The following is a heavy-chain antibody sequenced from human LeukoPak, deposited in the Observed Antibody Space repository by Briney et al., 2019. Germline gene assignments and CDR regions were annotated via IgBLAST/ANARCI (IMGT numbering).Heavy chain of an antibody. J-gene: IGHJ3*01. D-gene: IGHD2-2*01. Sequence: SETLSLTCTVSRGSTSTYYWSWIRQPPGKGLEWIGEINHSGSTNYNPSLKSRVTISVDTSKNHFSVRLSSVTAADTAVYYCARAYYSTSWYGVWGQGTLVTVSS. CDR2: INHSGST. CDR3: ARAYYSTSWYGV. CDR1: RGSTSTYY. V-gene: IGHV4-34*01.